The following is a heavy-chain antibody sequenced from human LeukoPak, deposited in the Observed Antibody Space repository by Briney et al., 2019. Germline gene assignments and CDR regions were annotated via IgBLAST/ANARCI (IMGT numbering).Heavy chain of an antibody. D-gene: IGHD2-21*01. J-gene: IGHJ4*02. V-gene: IGHV4-39*01. CDR1: GGSISSNSNY. Sequence: PSETLSLTCTVSGGSISSNSNYWAWIRQPPGRGLEWIGSISYAGSTYYSPSLESRVTISVDTSKNQFSLRLSSVTAADTAVYYCARQALWFFDHWGRGTLVTVSS. CDR3: ARQALWFFDH. CDR2: ISYAGST.